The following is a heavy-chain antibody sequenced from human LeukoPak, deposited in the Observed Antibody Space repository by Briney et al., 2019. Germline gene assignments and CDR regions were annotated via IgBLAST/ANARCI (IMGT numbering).Heavy chain of an antibody. CDR2: IYHSGST. CDR3: ATKPRKRYPLSSYFDY. D-gene: IGHD2-2*01. V-gene: IGHV4-38-2*02. CDR1: GYSISSGYY. Sequence: PSETLSLTCTVSGYSISSGYYWGWIRQPPGKGLEWIGSIYHSGSTYYNPSLKSRVTISVDTSKNQFSLKLSSVTAADTAVYYCATKPRKRYPLSSYFDYWGQGTLVTVSS. J-gene: IGHJ4*02.